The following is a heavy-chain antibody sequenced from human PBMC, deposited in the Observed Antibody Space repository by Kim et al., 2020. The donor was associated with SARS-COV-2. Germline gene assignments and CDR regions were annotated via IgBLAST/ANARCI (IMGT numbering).Heavy chain of an antibody. V-gene: IGHV1-69*13. CDR3: AREGPGDWNDHWFDP. Sequence: SVKVSCKASGGTFSSYAISWVRQAPGQGLEWMGGIIPIFGTANYAQKFQGRVTITADESTSTAYMELSSLRSEDTAVYYCAREGPGDWNDHWFDPWGQGTLVTVSS. CDR1: GGTFSSYA. CDR2: IIPIFGTA. D-gene: IGHD1-1*01. J-gene: IGHJ5*02.